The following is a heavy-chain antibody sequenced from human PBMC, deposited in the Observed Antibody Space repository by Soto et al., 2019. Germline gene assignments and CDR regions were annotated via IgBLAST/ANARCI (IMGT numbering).Heavy chain of an antibody. V-gene: IGHV4-34*01. Sequence: SETLSLTCAVYGGSFSGYYWSWIRQPPGKGLEWIGEINHSGSTNYNPSLKSRVTISVDTSKNQFSLKLRSVTAADTAVYYCARDHPPYCSSTSCHNWFDPWCQGTLVTVSS. D-gene: IGHD2-2*01. CDR2: INHSGST. J-gene: IGHJ5*02. CDR1: GGSFSGYY. CDR3: ARDHPPYCSSTSCHNWFDP.